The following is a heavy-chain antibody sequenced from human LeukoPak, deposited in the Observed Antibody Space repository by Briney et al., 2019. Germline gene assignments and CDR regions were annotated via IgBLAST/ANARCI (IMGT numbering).Heavy chain of an antibody. CDR1: GFTFSSYA. Sequence: GGSLRLSCAASGFTFSSYAMTWVRQAPGKGLEWVSVISGSGGGTYYADSVKGRFTISRDNSKNTLYLQMGSLRAEDMAVYYCARGGVVIEGATSIDYWGQGTLVTVSS. CDR2: ISGSGGGT. CDR3: ARGGVVIEGATSIDY. V-gene: IGHV3-23*01. D-gene: IGHD1-26*01. J-gene: IGHJ4*02.